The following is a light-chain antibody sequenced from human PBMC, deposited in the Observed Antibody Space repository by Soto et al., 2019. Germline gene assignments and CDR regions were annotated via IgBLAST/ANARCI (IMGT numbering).Light chain of an antibody. CDR1: QSISSW. CDR2: KAS. Sequence: DIQMTQSPSSLSASVGDSVTMTFRASQSISSWLAWYQQKPGKAPKLLIYKASSLESGVPSRFSGSGSGTEFTLTISSLQPDDFATYYCQHYNSYSEAFGQGTKV. J-gene: IGKJ1*01. CDR3: QHYNSYSEA. V-gene: IGKV1-5*03.